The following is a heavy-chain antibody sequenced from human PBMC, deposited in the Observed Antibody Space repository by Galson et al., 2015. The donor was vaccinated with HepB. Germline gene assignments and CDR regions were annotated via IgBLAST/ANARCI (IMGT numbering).Heavy chain of an antibody. Sequence: SLRLSCAASGFKFSSYNMHWVRQAPGKGLEWVSYISSGSNIYYADSVRGRFTISRDNAKNLLFLQMNSLRVDDTAVYYCAREWFGEFSWLGSWGQGTLVTVSS. D-gene: IGHD3-10*01. J-gene: IGHJ4*02. V-gene: IGHV3-21*01. CDR3: AREWFGEFSWLGS. CDR2: ISSGSNI. CDR1: GFKFSSYN.